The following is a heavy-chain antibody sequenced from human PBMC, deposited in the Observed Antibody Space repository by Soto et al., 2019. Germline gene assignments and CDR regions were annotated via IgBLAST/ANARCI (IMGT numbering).Heavy chain of an antibody. J-gene: IGHJ4*02. CDR3: ARGPSSLTRFDY. D-gene: IGHD2-2*01. CDR1: GFTFSSDA. CDR2: ISFDGSNK. Sequence: GASLRLSCAASGFTFSSDAMKWVRQAPGKGLEWVAVISFDGSNKYYADSVKGRFTISRDNSKNTLYLQMNSLRTEDTAVYFCARGPSSLTRFDYWGQGT. V-gene: IGHV3-30-3*01.